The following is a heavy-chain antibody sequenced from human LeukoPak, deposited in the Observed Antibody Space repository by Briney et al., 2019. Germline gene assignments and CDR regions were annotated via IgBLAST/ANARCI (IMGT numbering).Heavy chain of an antibody. Sequence: SETLSLTCTVSGGSISSGDYYWSWIRQPPGKGLEWIGYIYYSGSTYYNPSLKSRVTISVDTSKNQFSLKLSSVTAADTAVYYCARGAYDILTGYYDAFDIWGQGTMVTVSS. CDR2: IYYSGST. D-gene: IGHD3-9*01. J-gene: IGHJ3*02. CDR3: ARGAYDILTGYYDAFDI. CDR1: GGSISSGDYY. V-gene: IGHV4-30-4*01.